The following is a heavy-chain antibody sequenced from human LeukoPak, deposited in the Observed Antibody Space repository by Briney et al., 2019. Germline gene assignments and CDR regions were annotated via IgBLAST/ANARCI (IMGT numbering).Heavy chain of an antibody. Sequence: GRSLRLSCAASGFTFSSYAMHWVRQAPGKGLEGVAAISYDGSNKYYADSVKGRFTISRDNSKNTLYLQMNSLRAEDTAVYYCARDVHHSYYFDYWGQGTLVTVSS. CDR2: ISYDGSNK. CDR3: ARDVHHSYYFDY. D-gene: IGHD3-10*02. J-gene: IGHJ4*02. V-gene: IGHV3-30*04. CDR1: GFTFSSYA.